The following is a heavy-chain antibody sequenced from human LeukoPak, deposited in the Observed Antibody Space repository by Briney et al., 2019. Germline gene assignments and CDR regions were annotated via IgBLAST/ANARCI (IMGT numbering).Heavy chain of an antibody. V-gene: IGHV4-39*07. J-gene: IGHJ6*02. CDR1: GDSISSSSYY. Sequence: SETLSLTCTVSGDSISSSSYYWGWIRQPPGKGLEWIGSIYYSGSTYYNPSLKSRVTISVDTSKNQFSLKLSSVTAADTAVYYCARDRPPLDSHYGMDVWGQGTTVTVSS. D-gene: IGHD3-9*01. CDR3: ARDRPPLDSHYGMDV. CDR2: IYYSGST.